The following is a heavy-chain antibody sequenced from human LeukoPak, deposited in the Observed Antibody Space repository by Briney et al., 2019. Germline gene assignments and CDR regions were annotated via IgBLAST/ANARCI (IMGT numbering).Heavy chain of an antibody. CDR3: ARGAPTDY. V-gene: IGHV4-34*01. Sequence: TLSLTCAVYGGFFSGYYWGWIRQPPGKALERIGEINHSGSTNYNPSLKSRVTISVDTSKNQFSLKLSSVTAADTAVYYCARGAPTDYWGQGTLVTVSS. CDR1: GGFFSGYY. J-gene: IGHJ4*02. CDR2: INHSGST. D-gene: IGHD1-26*01.